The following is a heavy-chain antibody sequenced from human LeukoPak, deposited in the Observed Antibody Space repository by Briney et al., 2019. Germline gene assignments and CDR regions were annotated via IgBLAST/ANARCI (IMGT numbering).Heavy chain of an antibody. CDR3: ARLRDPSDPSTYYYYGMDV. J-gene: IGHJ6*02. D-gene: IGHD6-6*01. CDR2: IYYSGST. V-gene: IGHV4-59*08. CDR1: GGSISSYY. Sequence: SGTLSLTCTVSGGSISSYYWSWIRQPPGKGLEWIGYIYYSGSTNYNPSLKSRVTISVDTSKNQFSLKLSSVTAADAAVYYCARLRDPSDPSTYYYYGMDVWGQGTTVTVSS.